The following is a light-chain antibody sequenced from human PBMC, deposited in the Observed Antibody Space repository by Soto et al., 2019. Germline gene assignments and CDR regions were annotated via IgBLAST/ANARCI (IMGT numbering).Light chain of an antibody. Sequence: QSVLTQPASVSVSPGQSITISCTGTSNDVGGYNLVSWYQQHSVQAPKLIIFGNSERPSGVSNRFSGSKSGNTASLTISGVQPEDEADYHCCSYATASFVFGTGTKVTVL. V-gene: IGLV2-23*01. CDR2: GNS. CDR3: CSYATASFV. CDR1: SNDVGGYNL. J-gene: IGLJ1*01.